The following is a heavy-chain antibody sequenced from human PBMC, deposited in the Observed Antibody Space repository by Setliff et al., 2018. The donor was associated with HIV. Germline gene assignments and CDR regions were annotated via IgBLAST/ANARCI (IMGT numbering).Heavy chain of an antibody. D-gene: IGHD1-26*01. CDR1: GGTFNNYV. CDR2: IIPILDTT. Sequence: GASVKVSCKAAGGTFNNYVFSWVRKAPGRGLEWIGTIIPILDTTNYAQKFQDRVTITTDTPTSTIFMELRSLRSDDTAVYYCARDTNREIDYWGQGVLVTVSS. CDR3: ARDTNREIDY. J-gene: IGHJ4*02. V-gene: IGHV1-69*04.